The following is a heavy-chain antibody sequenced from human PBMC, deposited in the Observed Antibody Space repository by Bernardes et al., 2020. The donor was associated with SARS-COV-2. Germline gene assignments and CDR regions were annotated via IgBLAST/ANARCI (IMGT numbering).Heavy chain of an antibody. CDR2: ISDSSNTI. J-gene: IGHJ4*02. CDR3: ARDAPRGRFNFDY. Sequence: GSLRLSCAASGFTFSNYNMNWVRQAPGKGLEWVSYISDSSNTIDYADSVKGRFAVSRDNAKNSLYLQISSLRAEDTAVYYCARDAPRGRFNFDYWGQGTLVTVSS. D-gene: IGHD3-3*01. CDR1: GFTFSNYN. V-gene: IGHV3-48*01.